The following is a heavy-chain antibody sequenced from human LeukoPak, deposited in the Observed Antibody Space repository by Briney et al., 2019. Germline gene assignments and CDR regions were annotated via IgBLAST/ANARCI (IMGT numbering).Heavy chain of an antibody. CDR2: INPSGGST. D-gene: IGHD2-2*01. CDR1: GYTFTSYY. J-gene: IGHJ5*02. V-gene: IGHV1-46*01. CDR3: ARAPAAQNWFDP. Sequence: GASVEVSCKASGYTFTSYYMHWVRQAPGQGLEWMGIINPSGGSTSYAQKFQGRVTMTRDTSTSTVYMELSSLRSEDTAVYYCARAPAAQNWFDPWGQGTLVTVSS.